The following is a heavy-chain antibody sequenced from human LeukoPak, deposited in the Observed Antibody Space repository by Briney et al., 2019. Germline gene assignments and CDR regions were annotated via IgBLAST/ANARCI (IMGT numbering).Heavy chain of an antibody. Sequence: GGSLRLSCAASGFTFSTYWMYWVRQAPGKGLEWVANIKQDGSHKYYVDSVKGRFAISRDNAKNSLYLQMNSLRVEDTAVYYCVREEGYWGQGTLVTVSS. CDR2: IKQDGSHK. J-gene: IGHJ4*02. CDR3: VREEGY. CDR1: GFTFSTYW. V-gene: IGHV3-7*01.